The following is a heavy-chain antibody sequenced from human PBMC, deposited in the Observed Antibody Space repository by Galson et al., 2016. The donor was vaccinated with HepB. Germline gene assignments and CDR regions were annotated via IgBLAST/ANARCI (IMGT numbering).Heavy chain of an antibody. CDR3: ATVWLRELYSLSMDV. Sequence: SYSMNWVRQAPGKGLEWLSYISISSSTIYYADSVKGRFTISRDNAKNSLYLQMNSLRDEDTAVYYCATVWLRELYSLSMDVWGQGTTVTVSS. J-gene: IGHJ6*02. V-gene: IGHV3-48*02. D-gene: IGHD3-10*01. CDR1: SYS. CDR2: ISISSSTI.